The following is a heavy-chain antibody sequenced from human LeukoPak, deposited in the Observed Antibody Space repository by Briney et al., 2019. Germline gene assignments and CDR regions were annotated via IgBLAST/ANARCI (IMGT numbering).Heavy chain of an antibody. CDR1: GYSFPSYW. V-gene: IGHV5-51*01. J-gene: IGHJ6*02. CDR2: IYPGDSDT. Sequence: GESLKISCKGSGYSFPSYWIGWVRQMPGKGLEWMGIIYPGDSDTRYSPSFQGQVTISADKSISTAYLQWSSLEASDTAMYYCASSSLKIAPAGTLNGLDVWGQGTTVTVSS. CDR3: ASSSLKIAPAGTLNGLDV. D-gene: IGHD6-13*01.